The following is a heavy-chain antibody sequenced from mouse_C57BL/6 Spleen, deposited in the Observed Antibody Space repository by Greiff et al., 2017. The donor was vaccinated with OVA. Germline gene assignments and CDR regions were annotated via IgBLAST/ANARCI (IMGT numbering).Heavy chain of an antibody. J-gene: IGHJ3*01. V-gene: IGHV1-82*01. CDR2: IYPGDGDT. D-gene: IGHD3-2*02. Sequence: VQLQQSGPELVKPGASVKISCKASGYAFSSSWMNWVKQRPGKGLEWIGRIYPGDGDTNYNEKFKSKATLTVDKSSSTAYMQLSSLTSEDSAVYYCATSQATRFAYWGQGTLVTVSA. CDR1: GYAFSSSW. CDR3: ATSQATRFAY.